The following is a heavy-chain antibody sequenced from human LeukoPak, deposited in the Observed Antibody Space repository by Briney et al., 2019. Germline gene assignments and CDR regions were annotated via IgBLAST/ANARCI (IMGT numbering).Heavy chain of an antibody. CDR1: GFTFSSYA. V-gene: IGHV3-23*01. CDR3: ARVTAVAAPWVY. D-gene: IGHD6-19*01. Sequence: GGSLRLSCAASGFTFSSYAMSWGRQAPGKGLEWVSAISGSGGSTYYADAVKGRFTISRDNAKNSLYLQMNSLRAADTAVYYCARVTAVAAPWVYWGQGTQVTVSS. J-gene: IGHJ4*02. CDR2: ISGSGGST.